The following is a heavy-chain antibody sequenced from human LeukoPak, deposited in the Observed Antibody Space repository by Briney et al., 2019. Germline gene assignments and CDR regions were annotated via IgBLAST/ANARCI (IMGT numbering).Heavy chain of an antibody. CDR3: ARVRPGYGMDV. CDR1: GFTFSSYS. CDR2: ISSSSSYI. J-gene: IGHJ6*04. V-gene: IGHV3-21*01. Sequence: GGSLRLSCAASGFTFSSYSMNWVRQAPGKGLEWVSSISSSSSYIYYADSVKGRFTISRDNAKNSLYLQMNSLRAEDTAVYYCARVRPGYGMDVWGKGTTVTVSS.